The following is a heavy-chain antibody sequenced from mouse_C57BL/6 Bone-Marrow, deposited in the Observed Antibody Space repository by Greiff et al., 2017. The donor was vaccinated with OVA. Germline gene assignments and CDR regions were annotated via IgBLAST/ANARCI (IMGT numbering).Heavy chain of an antibody. CDR1: GFTFSSYA. V-gene: IGHV5-9-1*02. D-gene: IGHD5-1*01. Sequence: EVKVVESGEGLVKPGGSLKLSCAASGFTFSSYAMSWVRQTPEKRLEWVAYISSGGDYIYYADTVKGRFTISRDNARNTLYLQMSSLKSEDTAMYYCTVPRYYFDYWGQGTTLTVSS. CDR2: ISSGGDYI. J-gene: IGHJ2*01. CDR3: TVPRYYFDY.